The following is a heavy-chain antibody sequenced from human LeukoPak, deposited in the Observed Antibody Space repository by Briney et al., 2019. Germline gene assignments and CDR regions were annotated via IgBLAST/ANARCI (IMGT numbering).Heavy chain of an antibody. J-gene: IGHJ3*02. CDR2: IYHSGST. CDR3: ASPPTSSGGYYDDAFDI. D-gene: IGHD1-26*01. Sequence: SETLSLTCAVSGYSISSGYYWGWIRQPPGKGLEWIGSIYHSGSTYYNPSLKSRVTISVDTSKNPFSLKLSSVTAADTAVYYCASPPTSSGGYYDDAFDIWDQGTMVTVSS. V-gene: IGHV4-38-2*01. CDR1: GYSISSGYY.